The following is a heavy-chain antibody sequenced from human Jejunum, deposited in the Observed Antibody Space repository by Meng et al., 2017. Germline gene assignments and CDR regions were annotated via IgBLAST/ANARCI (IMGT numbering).Heavy chain of an antibody. J-gene: IGHJ5*02. V-gene: IGHV4-39*01. D-gene: IGHD3-22*01. Sequence: QLQLQESGPGLVKPSETLSPICTGSGCSISTSSYYWGWIRQAPGKGLEWIGNIYYSGSTYYNSSLKSRVTISVDTSKNQFSLTLSAVTAADTAVYYCARSPQYYDSSGFAFDPWGQGTLVTVSS. CDR1: GCSISTSSYY. CDR3: ARSPQYYDSSGFAFDP. CDR2: IYYSGST.